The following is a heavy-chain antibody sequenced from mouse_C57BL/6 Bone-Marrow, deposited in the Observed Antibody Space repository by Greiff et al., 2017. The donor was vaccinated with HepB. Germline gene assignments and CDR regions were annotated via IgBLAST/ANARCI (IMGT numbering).Heavy chain of an antibody. D-gene: IGHD2-4*01. CDR3: TYDYDPWFAY. CDR2: IGPGSGST. V-gene: IGHV1-77*01. CDR1: GYTFTDYY. Sequence: VKLVESGAELVKPGASVKISCKASGYTFTDYYINWVKQRPGQGLEWIGKIGPGSGSTYYNAKFKGKATLTADKSASTAYMQLSSLTSEDSAVYFCTYDYDPWFAYWGQGTLVTVSA. J-gene: IGHJ3*01.